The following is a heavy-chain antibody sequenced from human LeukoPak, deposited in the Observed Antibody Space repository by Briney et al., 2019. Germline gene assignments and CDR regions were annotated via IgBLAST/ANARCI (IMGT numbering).Heavy chain of an antibody. J-gene: IGHJ4*02. CDR2: ISYDGSNK. V-gene: IGHV3-30*03. Sequence: PGGSLRLSCAASGFTFSSYGMHWVRQAPGKGLEWVAVISYDGSNKYYTDSVKGRFTISRDNAKNSLYLQMNSLRAEDTAVYYCARDSSSGWGWDYWGQGTLVTVSS. CDR3: ARDSSSGWGWDY. CDR1: GFTFSSYG. D-gene: IGHD6-19*01.